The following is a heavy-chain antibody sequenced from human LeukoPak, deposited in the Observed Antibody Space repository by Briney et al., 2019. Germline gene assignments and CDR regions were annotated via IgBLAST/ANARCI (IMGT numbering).Heavy chain of an antibody. CDR1: GYSISSGYY. J-gene: IGHJ4*02. CDR2: IYTTGST. V-gene: IGHV4-4*07. CDR3: ARDVRGWSGFDY. Sequence: SETLSLTCAVSGYSISSGYYWSWIRQPAGKGLEWIGRIYTTGSTDYNPPLKSRVTMSVDTSKNQFSLNLSSVTAADTAVYYCARDVRGWSGFDYWGQGTLVTVSS. D-gene: IGHD3-3*01.